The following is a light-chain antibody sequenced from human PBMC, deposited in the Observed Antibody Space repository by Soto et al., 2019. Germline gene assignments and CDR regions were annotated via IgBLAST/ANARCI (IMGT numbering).Light chain of an antibody. CDR1: KLGDKY. J-gene: IGLJ1*01. CDR3: QAWDSSTVV. V-gene: IGLV3-1*01. Sequence: SYELAQPPSVSVSPGQTASITCSGDKLGDKYVCWYQQKPGQSPVLVIYQDSGRPSGIPERFSGSNSGNTATLTISETQAMDEADYHCQAWDSSTVVFGTGTKVTVL. CDR2: QDS.